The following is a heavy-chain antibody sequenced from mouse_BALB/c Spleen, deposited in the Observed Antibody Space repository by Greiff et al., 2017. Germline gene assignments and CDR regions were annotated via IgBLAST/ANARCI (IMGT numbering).Heavy chain of an antibody. Sequence: DVKLVESGGGLVKPGGSLKLSCAASGFTFSSYAMSWVRQTPEKRLEWVASISSGGSTYYPDSVKGRFTISRDNARNILYLQMRSLRSEDTAMYYCARSGEGYAMDYWGQGTSVTVSS. J-gene: IGHJ4*01. CDR2: ISSGGST. CDR1: GFTFSSYA. V-gene: IGHV5-6-5*01. CDR3: ARSGEGYAMDY.